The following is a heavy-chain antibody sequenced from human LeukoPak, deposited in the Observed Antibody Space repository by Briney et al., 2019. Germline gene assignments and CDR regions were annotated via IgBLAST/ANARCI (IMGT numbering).Heavy chain of an antibody. Sequence: PGGSLRLSCAASGFTFSNYWIHWVRQAPGKGLVWVSRIDNAGSITTYADSVKGRFTISRDNAENTLYLQMNSLRVEDTAVYYCARFLSLYYYGMDVWGQGTTVTVSS. D-gene: IGHD2/OR15-2a*01. CDR1: GFTFSNYW. J-gene: IGHJ6*02. V-gene: IGHV3-74*03. CDR2: IDNAGSIT. CDR3: ARFLSLYYYGMDV.